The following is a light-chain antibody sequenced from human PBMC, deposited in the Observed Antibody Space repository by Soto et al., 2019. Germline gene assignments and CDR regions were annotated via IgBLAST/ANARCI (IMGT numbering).Light chain of an antibody. CDR3: CSYAGSYTYV. Sequence: QSVLTQPASVSGSPGQSITISCTGTNSDIGTYNFVSWYQRPPGKAPKLLIYEVSKRPSGVPDRFSGSKSGNTASLTISGLQAEDEADYYCCSYAGSYTYVFGTGTKVTVL. V-gene: IGLV2-11*01. CDR2: EVS. CDR1: NSDIGTYNF. J-gene: IGLJ1*01.